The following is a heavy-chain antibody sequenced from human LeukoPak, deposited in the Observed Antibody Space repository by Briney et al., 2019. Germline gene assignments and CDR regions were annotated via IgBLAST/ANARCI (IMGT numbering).Heavy chain of an antibody. Sequence: GGSLRLSCAASGFTFSSYAMSWVHQAPGKGLEWVSAISGSGGSTYYADSVKGRFTISRDNSKNTLYLQMNSLRAEDTAVYYCAKDPPYYDILTGSLDLSYFDYWGQGTLVTVSS. CDR3: AKDPPYYDILTGSLDLSYFDY. V-gene: IGHV3-23*01. D-gene: IGHD3-9*01. J-gene: IGHJ4*02. CDR1: GFTFSSYA. CDR2: ISGSGGST.